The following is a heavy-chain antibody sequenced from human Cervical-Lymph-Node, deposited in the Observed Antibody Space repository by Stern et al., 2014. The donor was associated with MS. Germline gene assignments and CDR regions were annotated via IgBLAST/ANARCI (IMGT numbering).Heavy chain of an antibody. Sequence: EVQLVQSGGGLVQPGGSLRLSCADSESTFRTYWTHWVRQVPGMDMMWVSRINEDWSTTNYADSVKGRFTISRDNARNTLYLQMNSLRAEDTGIYYCARDLSGRDDSWGQGTLVTVSS. D-gene: IGHD1-26*01. V-gene: IGHV3-74*01. CDR2: INEDWSTT. CDR1: ESTFRTYW. J-gene: IGHJ4*02. CDR3: ARDLSGRDDS.